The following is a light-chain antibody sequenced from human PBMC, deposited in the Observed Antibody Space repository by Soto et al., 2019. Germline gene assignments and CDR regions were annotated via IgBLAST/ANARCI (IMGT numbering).Light chain of an antibody. CDR2: GTS. V-gene: IGKV3-20*01. CDR1: QTVGSAY. J-gene: IGKJ1*01. CDR3: QQYGSSRWT. Sequence: EIVLTQSPGTLSLSPGERATLSCRASQTVGSAYLAWYQHKPGQAPRLLIYGTSSRATGIPDRISGSGSGTDFTLTISRLEPEDFALYYCQQYGSSRWTFGQGTKVEAK.